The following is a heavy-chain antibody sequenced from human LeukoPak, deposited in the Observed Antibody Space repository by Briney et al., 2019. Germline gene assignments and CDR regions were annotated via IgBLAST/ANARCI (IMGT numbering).Heavy chain of an antibody. CDR1: GGTFSSYT. Sequence: GASVKVSCKASGGTFSSYTINWVRQATGQGLEWMGWMNPNSGNTGYAQKFQGRVTITRNTSISTAYMELSSLRSEDTAVYYCARGYCSSTSCLNWFDPWGQGTLVTVSS. CDR2: MNPNSGNT. CDR3: ARGYCSSTSCLNWFDP. D-gene: IGHD2-2*01. V-gene: IGHV1-8*01. J-gene: IGHJ5*02.